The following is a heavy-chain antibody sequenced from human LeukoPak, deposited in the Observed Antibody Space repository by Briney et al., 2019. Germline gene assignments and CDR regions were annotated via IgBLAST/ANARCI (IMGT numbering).Heavy chain of an antibody. J-gene: IGHJ6*02. CDR3: AKDRRPQYVSIGYYYYYYGMDV. D-gene: IGHD3-22*01. V-gene: IGHV3-30*18. CDR2: ISYEGSNK. CDR1: GFTFSSYG. Sequence: GGSLRLSCAASGFTFSSYGMHWVRQAPGKWLEWVAVISYEGSNKYYADSVKGRFTISRDNSKNTLYLQMNSLRAEDTAVYYCAKDRRPQYVSIGYYYYYYGMDVRGQGTTVTVSS.